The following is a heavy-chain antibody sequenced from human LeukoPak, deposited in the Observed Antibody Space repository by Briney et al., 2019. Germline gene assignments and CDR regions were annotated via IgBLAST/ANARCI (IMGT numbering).Heavy chain of an antibody. CDR3: AKEMSVFGSGYDPEDY. CDR2: ISGSGGST. V-gene: IGHV3-23*01. J-gene: IGHJ4*02. D-gene: IGHD5-12*01. Sequence: GGSLRLSCAASGFTFSSYAMSWVRQAPGKGLEWISAISGSGGSTYYPDSVKGRFTISRDNSKTTLYPQMNSLRAEDTAVYYCAKEMSVFGSGYDPEDYWGQGTLVTVSS. CDR1: GFTFSSYA.